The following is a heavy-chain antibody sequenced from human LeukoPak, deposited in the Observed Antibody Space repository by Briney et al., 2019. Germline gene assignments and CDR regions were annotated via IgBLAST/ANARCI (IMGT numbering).Heavy chain of an antibody. CDR2: INPNSGGT. D-gene: IGHD2-2*02. J-gene: IGHJ4*02. CDR1: GYTFTGYY. Sequence: ASVKVPCKASGYTFTGYYTHWVRQAPGQGLEWMGWINPNSGGTNYAQKFQGRVTMTRDTSTSTAYMELSRLRSDDTAVYYCARGGVRCSSTSCYKFDYWGQGTLVTVSS. V-gene: IGHV1-2*02. CDR3: ARGGVRCSSTSCYKFDY.